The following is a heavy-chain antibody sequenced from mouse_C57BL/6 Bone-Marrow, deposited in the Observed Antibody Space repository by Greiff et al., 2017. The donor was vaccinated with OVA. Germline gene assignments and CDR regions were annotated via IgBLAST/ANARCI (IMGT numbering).Heavy chain of an antibody. V-gene: IGHV7-1*01. Sequence: EVQLVESGGGLVQSGRSLRLSCATSGFTFSDFYMEWVRQAPGKGLEWIAASRNKANDYTTEYSASVKGRFIVSRDTSQSILYLQMNALRAEDTAIYYCARENYPYYAMDYWGQGTSVTVSS. D-gene: IGHD2-1*01. J-gene: IGHJ4*01. CDR3: ARENYPYYAMDY. CDR2: SRNKANDYTT. CDR1: GFTFSDFY.